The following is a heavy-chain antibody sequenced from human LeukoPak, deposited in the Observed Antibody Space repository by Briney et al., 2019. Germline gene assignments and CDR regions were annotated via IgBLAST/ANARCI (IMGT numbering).Heavy chain of an antibody. CDR3: ARPYCSGGSCYSSEYFQH. J-gene: IGHJ1*01. D-gene: IGHD2-15*01. V-gene: IGHV1-69*04. CDR1: GGTFSSYA. CDR2: IIPILGIA. Sequence: ASVKVSCKASGGTFSSYAISWVRQAPGQGLEWMGRIIPILGIANYAQKFQGRVTITADKSTSTAYMELSSLRSEDTAVYYCARPYCSGGSCYSSEYFQHWGQGTLVTVSS.